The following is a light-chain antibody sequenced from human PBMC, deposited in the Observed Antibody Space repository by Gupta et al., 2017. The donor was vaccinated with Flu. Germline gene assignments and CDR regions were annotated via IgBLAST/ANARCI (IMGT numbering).Light chain of an antibody. CDR1: TGPGTSGQW. V-gene: IGLV7-46*01. J-gene: IGLJ2*01. Sequence: QAVVTPEPSLTVSPGGTVTLTCASSTGPGTSGQWPYWFQQRPGQAPTTLIYDTNIKHSWTPARFSCSRTGGKAALTLAGAQPEDEDDYYCLLSDNLVAVFGGGTKLTVL. CDR2: DTN. CDR3: LLSDNLVAV.